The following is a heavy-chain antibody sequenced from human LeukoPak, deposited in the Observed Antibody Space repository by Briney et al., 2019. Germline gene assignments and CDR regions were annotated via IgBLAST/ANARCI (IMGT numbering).Heavy chain of an antibody. CDR1: GFTFRSYG. Sequence: PGGSLRLSCAASGFTFRSYGMHWVRQAPGKGLEWVAVIWYDGSNKYYADSVKGRFTISRDNSKNTLYLQMNSLRAEDTAVYYCARDGFRGVFDYWGQGTLVTVSS. CDR2: IWYDGSNK. J-gene: IGHJ4*02. D-gene: IGHD3-10*01. V-gene: IGHV3-30*19. CDR3: ARDGFRGVFDY.